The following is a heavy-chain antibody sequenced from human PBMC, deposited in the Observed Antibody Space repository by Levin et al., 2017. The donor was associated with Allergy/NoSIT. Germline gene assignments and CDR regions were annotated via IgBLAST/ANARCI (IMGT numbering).Heavy chain of an antibody. D-gene: IGHD2/OR15-2a*01. J-gene: IGHJ4*02. Sequence: KVSCRVSGYIFTNYWIGWVRQMPEKGLEWMGIIYPGDSDTRYSPSFQGQVTLSADKSTSTAYLQWSSLKASDSAMYYCARRGYYFGNYFFDYWGQGTLVTVSS. V-gene: IGHV5-51*01. CDR3: ARRGYYFGNYFFDY. CDR2: IYPGDSDT. CDR1: GYIFTNYW.